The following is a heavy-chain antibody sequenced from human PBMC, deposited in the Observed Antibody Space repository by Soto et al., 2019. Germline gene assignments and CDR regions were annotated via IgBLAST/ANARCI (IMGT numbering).Heavy chain of an antibody. Sequence: NPSDTLSLTCSVSGDSINMDKYYWGWIRHPPGKGLEWIGSIYYRGNTYYNPSLQTRVTISLDKSKSQFSLKLTSVTAADSAVCFCARLEGLATISYYFDFWGQGALVTVSS. CDR1: GDSINMDKYY. CDR2: IYYRGNT. D-gene: IGHD2-21*01. CDR3: ARLEGLATISYYFDF. V-gene: IGHV4-39*01. J-gene: IGHJ4*02.